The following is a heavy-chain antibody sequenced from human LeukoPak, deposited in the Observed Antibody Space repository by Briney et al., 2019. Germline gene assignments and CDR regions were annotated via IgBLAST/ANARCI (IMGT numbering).Heavy chain of an antibody. D-gene: IGHD1-1*01. Sequence: GGSLRFSCAASGFTFSSYSMNWVRQAPGKGLEWVSSISSSSSYIYYADSVKGRFTISRDNAKNSLYLQMNSLRAEDTAVYYCARDADNWNDAVFDYWGQGTLVTVSS. CDR1: GFTFSSYS. CDR2: ISSSSSYI. CDR3: ARDADNWNDAVFDY. V-gene: IGHV3-21*01. J-gene: IGHJ4*02.